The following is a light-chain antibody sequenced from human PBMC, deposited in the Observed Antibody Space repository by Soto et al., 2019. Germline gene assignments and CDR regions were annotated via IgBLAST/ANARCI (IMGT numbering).Light chain of an antibody. V-gene: IGKV3-15*01. J-gene: IGKJ4*01. CDR3: PQYNKWPLS. CDR1: QSISSN. Sequence: EIVMTQSPAALSVSPGERATLSCRASQSISSNLAWYQQKPGQPPRLLIYGASTRATGIPARFSGSGSGTEFTLTISSLVSEDHATYYCPQYNKWPLSFGGGTKVEIK. CDR2: GAS.